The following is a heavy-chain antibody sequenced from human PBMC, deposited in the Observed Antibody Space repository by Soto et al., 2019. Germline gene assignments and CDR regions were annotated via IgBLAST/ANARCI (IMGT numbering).Heavy chain of an antibody. V-gene: IGHV1-2*02. CDR2: INPNSGGT. J-gene: IGHJ4*02. D-gene: IGHD3-22*01. CDR3: ARLDDSIGYYFDY. CDR1: VTTVTSYW. Sequence: SGKVAGYASVTTVTSYWLHGERQAPGQGLEWMGWINPNSGGTNYAKKFQGRVTMTRETSISTAYMELSRLRSDDTDVYYCARLDDSIGYYFDYRGQGTRVP.